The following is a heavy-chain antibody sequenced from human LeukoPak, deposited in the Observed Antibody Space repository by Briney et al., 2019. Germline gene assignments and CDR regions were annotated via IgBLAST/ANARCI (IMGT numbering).Heavy chain of an antibody. CDR2: INHSGST. V-gene: IGHV4-34*09. Sequence: PSETPSLTCAVYGGSFSGYYWSWIRQPPGKGLEWVGEINHSGSTNYNPSLKSRVTISVDTSKNQFSLKLSSVTAADTAVYYCARDLGGWYHGFDYWGQGTLVTVSS. CDR1: GGSFSGYY. J-gene: IGHJ4*02. CDR3: ARDLGGWYHGFDY. D-gene: IGHD6-19*01.